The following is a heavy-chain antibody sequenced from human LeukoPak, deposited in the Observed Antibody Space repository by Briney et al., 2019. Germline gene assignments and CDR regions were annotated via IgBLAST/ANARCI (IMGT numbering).Heavy chain of an antibody. CDR1: GGSISSYY. J-gene: IGHJ2*01. V-gene: IGHV4-59*01. D-gene: IGHD3-9*01. CDR2: INYSGNS. Sequence: SETLSLTCTVSGGSISSYYWSWVRQPPGKGLQWIGYINYSGNSDYNPSLQSRVTMSVDTSKNQFSLKLNSVTAADTAVYYCARRTYYDTLTGYKYWYFDLWGCGTLVTVSS. CDR3: ARRTYYDTLTGYKYWYFDL.